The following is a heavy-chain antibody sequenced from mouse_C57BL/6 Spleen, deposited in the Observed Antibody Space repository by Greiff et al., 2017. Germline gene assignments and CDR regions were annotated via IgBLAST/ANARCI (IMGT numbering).Heavy chain of an antibody. CDR1: GFTFSDYG. D-gene: IGHD2-5*01. CDR2: ISSGSSTI. CDR3: ARRDSNGAMNY. Sequence: VQLKESGGGLVKPGGSLKLSCAASGFTFSDYGMHWVRQAPEKGLEWVAYISSGSSTIYYADTVKGRFTISRDNAKNTLFLQMTSLRSEDTAMYYCARRDSNGAMNYWKQGTSVTVSS. J-gene: IGHJ4*01. V-gene: IGHV5-17*01.